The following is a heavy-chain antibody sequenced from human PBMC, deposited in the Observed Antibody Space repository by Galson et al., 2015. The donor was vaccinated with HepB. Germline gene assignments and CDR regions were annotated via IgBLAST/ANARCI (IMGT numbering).Heavy chain of an antibody. V-gene: IGHV3-9*01. CDR3: AKDSSNYYYDSSGHFDY. Sequence: SLRLSCAASGFTFDDHAMHWVRQAPGKGLEWVSGMSWNSGSTGYADSVKGRFTISRDNAKNSLYLQMNSLRVEDTALYYCAKDSSNYYYDSSGHFDYWGQGTLVTVSS. CDR2: MSWNSGST. CDR1: GFTFDDHA. D-gene: IGHD3-22*01. J-gene: IGHJ4*02.